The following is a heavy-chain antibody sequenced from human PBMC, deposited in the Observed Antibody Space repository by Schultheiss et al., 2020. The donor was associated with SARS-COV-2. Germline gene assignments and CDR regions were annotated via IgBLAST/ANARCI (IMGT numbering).Heavy chain of an antibody. V-gene: IGHV4-59*12. Sequence: SETLSLTCTVSGGSISSYYWSWIRQPPGKGLEWIGYIYYSGSTNYNPSLKSRVTISVDTSKNQFSLKLSSVTAADTAVYYCARDPVVRGSYYQTPLDYWGQGTLVTVSS. CDR1: GGSISSYY. J-gene: IGHJ4*02. CDR2: IYYSGST. D-gene: IGHD1-26*01. CDR3: ARDPVVRGSYYQTPLDY.